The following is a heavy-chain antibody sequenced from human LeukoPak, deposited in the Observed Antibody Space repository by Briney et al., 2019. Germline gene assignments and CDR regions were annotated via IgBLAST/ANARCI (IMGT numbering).Heavy chain of an antibody. CDR2: ITWNRDNI. Sequence: GGSLRLSCAASGFTFDDYAMHWVRQAPGKGLEWVSGITWNRDNIGYGDSVKGRFTISRDNVKNALHLQMTSLRPEDTALYYCAKDLGSAITSALVLDVWGQGTTVIVSS. J-gene: IGHJ6*02. D-gene: IGHD2-15*01. V-gene: IGHV3-9*01. CDR3: AKDLGSAITSALVLDV. CDR1: GFTFDDYA.